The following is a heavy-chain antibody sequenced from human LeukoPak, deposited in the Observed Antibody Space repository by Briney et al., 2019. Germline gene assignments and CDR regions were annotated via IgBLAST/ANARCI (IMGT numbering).Heavy chain of an antibody. CDR2: IYPGDSDT. Sequence: GESLKISCKTSGFRFSSDWIGWVRQMPGKGLEWMGIIYPGDSDTKYSPPFQGQVTMTADKSISTASLQWNSLKASDTAMYYCARVMMVTATKYYFDYWGQGTLVTVSS. J-gene: IGHJ4*02. D-gene: IGHD2-21*02. CDR1: GFRFSSDW. V-gene: IGHV5-51*01. CDR3: ARVMMVTATKYYFDY.